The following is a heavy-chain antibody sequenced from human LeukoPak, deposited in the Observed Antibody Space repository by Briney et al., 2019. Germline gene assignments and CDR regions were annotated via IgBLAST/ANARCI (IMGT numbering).Heavy chain of an antibody. CDR2: IYSGGST. V-gene: IGHV3-53*01. CDR3: ARGWAMVRGVIDY. CDR1: GFTVSSNY. Sequence: GGSLRLSCAASGFTVSSNYMSWVRQAPGKGLEWVSVIYSGGSTYYADSVKGRFTISRDNSKNTLYLQMNSLRAEDTVVYYCARGWAMVRGVIDYWGQGTLVTVSS. D-gene: IGHD3-10*01. J-gene: IGHJ4*02.